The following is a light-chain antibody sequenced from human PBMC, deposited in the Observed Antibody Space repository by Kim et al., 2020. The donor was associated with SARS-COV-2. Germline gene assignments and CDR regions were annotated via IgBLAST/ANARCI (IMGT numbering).Light chain of an antibody. CDR3: QQYYTSPLT. CDR2: WAS. Sequence: DIVMAQSPDSLAVSLGERATINCKSSQSVLHVSNNMHCLAWYQQKPGQPPKLLIYWASTRESGVPDRFSGSGSGTDFTLTISSLQAEDVAVYFCQQYYTSPLTFGGGTKVDIK. J-gene: IGKJ4*01. V-gene: IGKV4-1*01. CDR1: QSVLHVSNNMHC.